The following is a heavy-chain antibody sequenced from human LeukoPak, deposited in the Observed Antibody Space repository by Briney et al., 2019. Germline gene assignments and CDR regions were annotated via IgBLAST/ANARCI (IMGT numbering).Heavy chain of an antibody. V-gene: IGHV3-7*01. D-gene: IGHD1-7*01. Sequence: GGSLRLSCAASGFTFSTYWMSWVRQAPGKGLEWVANIKQDGSEKYYVDSVKGRFTISRDNAKNSLYLQMNSLRAEDTAVYYCARGTGTRYYYYYMDVWGKGTTVTVS. CDR1: GFTFSTYW. CDR2: IKQDGSEK. CDR3: ARGTGTRYYYYYMDV. J-gene: IGHJ6*03.